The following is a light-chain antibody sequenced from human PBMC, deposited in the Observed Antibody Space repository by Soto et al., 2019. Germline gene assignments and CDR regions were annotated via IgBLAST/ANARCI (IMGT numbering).Light chain of an antibody. J-gene: IGKJ1*01. CDR1: QSGSSKY. Sequence: EIVLTQSPGTLSLSPGERATLSCRASQSGSSKYIDWYQPRPVQAPRLLLYATSNRATGIPDRFSGSGSGTNFTLAISRLEPEDFAVYYCQHYGSSWTFGQGTKVEVK. CDR3: QHYGSSWT. CDR2: ATS. V-gene: IGKV3-20*01.